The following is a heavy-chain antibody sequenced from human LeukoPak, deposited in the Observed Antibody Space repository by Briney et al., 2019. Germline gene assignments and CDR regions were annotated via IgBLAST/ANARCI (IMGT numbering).Heavy chain of an antibody. Sequence: GGSLRLSCAASGFTFADYAMHWVRQAPGKGLEWVSLISWDGGSTYYADSVKGRFTISRDNSKNSLYLQMNSLRAEDTALYYCAKDTGSGSIVEWGLLDVNYFDYWGQGTLVTVSS. CDR3: AKDTGSGSIVEWGLLDVNYFDY. J-gene: IGHJ4*02. V-gene: IGHV3-43D*03. CDR2: ISWDGGST. D-gene: IGHD1-26*01. CDR1: GFTFADYA.